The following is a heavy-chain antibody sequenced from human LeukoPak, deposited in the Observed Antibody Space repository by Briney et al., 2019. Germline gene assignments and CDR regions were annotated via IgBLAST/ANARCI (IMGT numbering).Heavy chain of an antibody. CDR1: GFTFSYYS. V-gene: IGHV3-21*01. D-gene: IGHD2-15*01. CDR3: ARDRYCSGGSCYDWFDP. J-gene: IGHJ5*02. CDR2: TSSGSDYI. Sequence: GGSLRLSCAASGFTFSYYSMNWVRQAPGKGLEWVSSTSSGSDYIYYADSVKGRYTISRDNAKNSLYLQMNSLRAEDTAVYYCARDRYCSGGSCYDWFDPWGQGTLVTVSS.